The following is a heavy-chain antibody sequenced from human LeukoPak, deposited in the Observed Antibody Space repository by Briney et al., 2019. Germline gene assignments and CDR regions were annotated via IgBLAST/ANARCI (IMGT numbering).Heavy chain of an antibody. CDR1: GFTVSSNY. V-gene: IGHV3-53*01. J-gene: IGHJ2*01. CDR3: ARDKDYGDYWYFDL. Sequence: GGSLRLSCAASGFTVSSNYMNWVRQAPGKGLEWVSVIYSGGSTYYADSVKGRFTISRDNSKNTLYLQMNSLRAEDTAVYYCARDKDYGDYWYFDLWGRGTLVTVSS. D-gene: IGHD4-17*01. CDR2: IYSGGST.